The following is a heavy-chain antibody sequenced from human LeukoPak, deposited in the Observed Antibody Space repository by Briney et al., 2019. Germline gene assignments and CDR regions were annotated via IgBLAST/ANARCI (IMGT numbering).Heavy chain of an antibody. V-gene: IGHV1-2*02. D-gene: IGHD3-22*01. J-gene: IGHJ4*02. CDR1: GYTFTSYY. CDR2: INPNSGGT. Sequence: ASVKVSCKASGYTFTSYYMHWVRQAPGQGLEWMGWINPNSGGTNYAQKFQGRVTMTRDTSISTAYMELSRLRSDDTVVYYCARGGKDYYDSSGYYRFDYWGQGTLVTVSS. CDR3: ARGGKDYYDSSGYYRFDY.